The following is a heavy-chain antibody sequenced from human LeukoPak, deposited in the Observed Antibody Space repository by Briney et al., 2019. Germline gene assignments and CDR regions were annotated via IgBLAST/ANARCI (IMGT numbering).Heavy chain of an antibody. D-gene: IGHD6-13*01. CDR3: ARHEGIAAAGYYFDY. J-gene: IGHJ4*02. CDR1: GGSISSYY. V-gene: IGHV4-34*01. Sequence: SETLSLTCTVSGGSISSYYWSWIRQPPGKGLEWIGEINHSGSTNYNPSLKSRVTISVDTSKNQFSLKLSSVTAADTAVYYCARHEGIAAAGYYFDYWGQGTLVTVSS. CDR2: INHSGST.